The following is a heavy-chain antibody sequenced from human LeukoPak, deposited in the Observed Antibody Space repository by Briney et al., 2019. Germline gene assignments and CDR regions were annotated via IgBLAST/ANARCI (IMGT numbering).Heavy chain of an antibody. V-gene: IGHV1-18*01. Sequence: ASVKVSCKASGYTFTSYGISWVRQAPGQGLEWMGWISAYNGNTNYAQKLQGRVTMTTDTSTSTAYMELRSLRSDDTAVYYCARVRLGYCSGGSCYSRYYYYYYMDVWGKGTTVTVSS. J-gene: IGHJ6*03. CDR3: ARVRLGYCSGGSCYSRYYYYYYMDV. CDR1: GYTFTSYG. CDR2: ISAYNGNT. D-gene: IGHD2-15*01.